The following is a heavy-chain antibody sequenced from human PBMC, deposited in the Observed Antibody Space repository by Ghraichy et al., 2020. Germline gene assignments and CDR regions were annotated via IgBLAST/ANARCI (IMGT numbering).Heavy chain of an antibody. J-gene: IGHJ6*02. Sequence: GGSLRLSCAASGFTFSSYAMSWVRQAPGKGLEWVSAISGSGGSTYYADSVKGRFTISRDNSKNTLYLQMNSLRAEDTAIYYCASGLYSYYYYYGMDVGGQGTTVTVSS. CDR3: ASGLYSYYYYYGMDV. V-gene: IGHV3-23*01. CDR2: ISGSGGST. D-gene: IGHD3/OR15-3a*01. CDR1: GFTFSSYA.